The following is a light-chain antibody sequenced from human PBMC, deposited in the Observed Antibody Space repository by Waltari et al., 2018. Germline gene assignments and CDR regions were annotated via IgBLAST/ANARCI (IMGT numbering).Light chain of an antibody. Sequence: EIVMTQSPATLSVSLGERGTLPSRASQHIRTDLAWYQHKPGQAPRLLIYDASTRATGIPARFSGSGSGTEFTLTISSLQSEDSASYYCQQYNYWPPYTFGQGTKLEIK. CDR2: DAS. J-gene: IGKJ2*01. V-gene: IGKV3-15*01. CDR3: QQYNYWPPYT. CDR1: QHIRTD.